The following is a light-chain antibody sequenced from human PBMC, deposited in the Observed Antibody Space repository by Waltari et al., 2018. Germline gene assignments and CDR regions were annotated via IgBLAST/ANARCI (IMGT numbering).Light chain of an antibody. CDR3: QQRSSWTAHT. CDR2: DAS. J-gene: IGKJ2*01. Sequence: EIVLTQSPATMSLSPGQTATLSCRASQSVVTFLAWYQQKPGQAPRILIYDASNRATGIPDRFRGSGSGADFTLTISSLEPEDFAVYYCQQRSSWTAHTFGQGARLEIK. CDR1: QSVVTF. V-gene: IGKV3-11*01.